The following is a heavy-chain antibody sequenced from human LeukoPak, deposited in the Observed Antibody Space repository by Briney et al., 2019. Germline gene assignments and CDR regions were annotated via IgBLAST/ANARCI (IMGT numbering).Heavy chain of an antibody. CDR2: ISRSGSAI. Sequence: PGGSLRLSCAASGFTFSSYAMNWVRQAPGKGLEWVSYISRSGSAIYYADSVKGRFTISRDNAKNSLHLQMNSLRAEDAAVYYCARRVIVVGLDYWGQGTLVTVSS. CDR3: ARRVIVVGLDY. J-gene: IGHJ4*02. D-gene: IGHD3-22*01. CDR1: GFTFSSYA. V-gene: IGHV3-48*03.